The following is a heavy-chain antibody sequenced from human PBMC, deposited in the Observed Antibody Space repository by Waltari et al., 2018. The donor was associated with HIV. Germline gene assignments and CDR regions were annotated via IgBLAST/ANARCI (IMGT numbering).Heavy chain of an antibody. V-gene: IGHV3-74*01. J-gene: IGHJ4*02. CDR2: INTGGSST. CDR1: GFTFSSYW. D-gene: IGHD3-3*01. CDR3: ATSVESYDFWSGAYYFDY. Sequence: EVQVVESGGGLVQPGGTLRLSCAASGFTFSSYWMHWVRQVPGKGLAWVSLINTGGSSTSYADSVEGRCTISRDNAKNTLFLQLYSLRAEDTAVYYCATSVESYDFWSGAYYFDYWGQGTLVTVSS.